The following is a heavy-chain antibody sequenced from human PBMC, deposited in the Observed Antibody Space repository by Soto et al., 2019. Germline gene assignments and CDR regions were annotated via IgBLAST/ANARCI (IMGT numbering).Heavy chain of an antibody. J-gene: IGHJ4*02. V-gene: IGHV3-30-3*01. D-gene: IGHD2-8*02. CDR3: AKARRSWVWCMLPDY. Sequence: QVQLVESGGGVVQPGRSLRLSCAASGFTFSSYAMHWVRQAPGKGLEWVAVISYDGSNKYYADSVKGRFTISRDNSKNTLYLQMNSLRAEDTAVYYCAKARRSWVWCMLPDYWGQGTLVTVSS. CDR2: ISYDGSNK. CDR1: GFTFSSYA.